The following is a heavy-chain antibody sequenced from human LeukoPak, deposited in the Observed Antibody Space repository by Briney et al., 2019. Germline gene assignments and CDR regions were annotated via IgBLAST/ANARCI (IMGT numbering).Heavy chain of an antibody. J-gene: IGHJ5*02. CDR3: ARDRFRQQLVPGTNWFDP. Sequence: GGSLRLSCAASGFTFSSYSMNWVRQAPGKGLEWVSSISSSSSYIYYADSVKGRFTISRDNAKNSLYLQMNSLRAEDTAVYYCARDRFRQQLVPGTNWFDPWGQGTLVTISS. D-gene: IGHD6-6*01. CDR1: GFTFSSYS. CDR2: ISSSSSYI. V-gene: IGHV3-21*01.